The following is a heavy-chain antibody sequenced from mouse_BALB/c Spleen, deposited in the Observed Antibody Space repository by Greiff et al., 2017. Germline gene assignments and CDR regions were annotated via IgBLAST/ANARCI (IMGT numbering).Heavy chain of an antibody. Sequence: VKLVESGPGLVQPSQSLSITCTVSGFSLTSYGVHWVRQSPGKGLEWLGVIWSGGSTDYNAAFISRLSISKDNSKSQVFFKMNSLQADDTAIYYCARKRLVWPYAMDYWGQGTSVTVSS. D-gene: IGHD2-10*02. CDR2: IWSGGST. CDR1: GFSLTSYG. V-gene: IGHV2-4-1*01. CDR3: ARKRLVWPYAMDY. J-gene: IGHJ4*01.